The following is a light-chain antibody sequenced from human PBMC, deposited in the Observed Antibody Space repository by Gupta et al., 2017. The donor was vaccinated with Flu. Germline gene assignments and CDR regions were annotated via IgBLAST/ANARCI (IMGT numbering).Light chain of an antibody. CDR2: GGS. CDR1: QSFTGN. Sequence: EIVMTQSPATLSVSPGERVTLCCRASQSFTGNLAWYQQKRGQAPRLLISGGSTRATGVPARFSGSGSGTEFTLTISSLQSEDFAVYYCQQDRDCPLTFGGGTMVEIK. J-gene: IGKJ4*01. V-gene: IGKV3-15*01. CDR3: QQDRDCPLT.